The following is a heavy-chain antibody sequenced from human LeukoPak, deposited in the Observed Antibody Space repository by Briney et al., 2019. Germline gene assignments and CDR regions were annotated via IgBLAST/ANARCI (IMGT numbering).Heavy chain of an antibody. CDR1: GFTFSTYA. Sequence: PGGSLRLSCAASGFTFSTYAMTWVRQAPGKGLEWVSAISGSGGITYHADSVKGRFTISRDNSKNTLYLQMNSLRAEDTAVFYCAKVDSTYYYDRSAYSARFDYWGQGTLVTVSS. J-gene: IGHJ4*02. D-gene: IGHD3-22*01. CDR3: AKVDSTYYYDRSAYSARFDY. CDR2: ISGSGGIT. V-gene: IGHV3-23*01.